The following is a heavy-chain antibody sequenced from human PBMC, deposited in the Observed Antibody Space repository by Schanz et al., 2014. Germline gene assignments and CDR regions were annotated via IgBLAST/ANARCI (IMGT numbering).Heavy chain of an antibody. Sequence: EVQLLESGGGLVQPGGSLRLSCEASGFSFGNYGMSWVRQAPGKGLEWVSGFDAHDGRAYYADSAKGRFTISRDNSKSTLYVEMNSRRSEDAAVYYCANTRVPGETQTFDSWGRGTLVTVSS. CDR1: GFSFGNYG. D-gene: IGHD6-19*01. V-gene: IGHV3-23*01. CDR3: ANTRVPGETQTFDS. CDR2: FDAHDGRA. J-gene: IGHJ4*02.